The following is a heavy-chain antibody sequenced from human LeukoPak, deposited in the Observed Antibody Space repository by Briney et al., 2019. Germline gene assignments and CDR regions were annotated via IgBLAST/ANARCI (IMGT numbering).Heavy chain of an antibody. CDR3: ARDGGTYQFDY. V-gene: IGHV3-23*01. CDR2: ISGSGRST. CDR1: GFTFSSYA. D-gene: IGHD1-26*01. J-gene: IGHJ4*02. Sequence: GASLRLSCAASGFTFSSYAMSWVGQAPGKGLEWVSAISGSGRSTFYSDSVKGRFTISRDNSKNTLYLQMNRLRAEDTAVYYCARDGGTYQFDYWGQGTLVTVSS.